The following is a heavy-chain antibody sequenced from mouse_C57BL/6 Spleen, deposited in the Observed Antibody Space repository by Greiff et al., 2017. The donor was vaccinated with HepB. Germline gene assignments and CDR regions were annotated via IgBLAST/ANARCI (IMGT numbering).Heavy chain of an antibody. D-gene: IGHD2-3*01. CDR2: IAPANGNT. V-gene: IGHV14-3*01. Sequence: EVKLQESVAELVRPGASVKLSCTASGFNIKNTYMHWVKQRPEQGLEWIGRIAPANGNTKYAPKFQGKATITADTSSNTAYLQLSSLTSEDTAIYYCARERRMDYYAMDYWGQGTSVTVSS. CDR3: ARERRMDYYAMDY. CDR1: GFNIKNTY. J-gene: IGHJ4*01.